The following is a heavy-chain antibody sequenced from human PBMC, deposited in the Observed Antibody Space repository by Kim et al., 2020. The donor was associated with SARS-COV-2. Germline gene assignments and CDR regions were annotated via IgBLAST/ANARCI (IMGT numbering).Heavy chain of an antibody. CDR3: ARGGRSSSWYVMNNWFDP. V-gene: IGHV4-34*01. CDR1: GGSFSGYY. D-gene: IGHD6-13*01. Sequence: SETLSLTCAVYGGSFSGYYWSWIRQPPGKGLEWIGEINHSGSTNYNPSLKSRVTISVDTSKNQFSLKLSSVTAADTAVYYCARGGRSSSWYVMNNWFDPWGQGTLVTVSS. CDR2: INHSGST. J-gene: IGHJ5*02.